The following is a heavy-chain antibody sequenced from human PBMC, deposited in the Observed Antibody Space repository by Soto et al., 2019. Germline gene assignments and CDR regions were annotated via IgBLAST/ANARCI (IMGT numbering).Heavy chain of an antibody. CDR1: GGSISSGGYS. J-gene: IGHJ5*02. CDR3: ARARAAYCSSTSCSGWFDP. D-gene: IGHD2-2*01. Sequence: SETLSLTCAVSGGSISSGGYSWSWIRQPPGKGLEWIGYTYHSGSTYYNPSLKSRVTISVDRSKNQFSLKLSSVTAADTAVYYCARARAAYCSSTSCSGWFDPWGQGTQVTVPQ. V-gene: IGHV4-30-2*01. CDR2: TYHSGST.